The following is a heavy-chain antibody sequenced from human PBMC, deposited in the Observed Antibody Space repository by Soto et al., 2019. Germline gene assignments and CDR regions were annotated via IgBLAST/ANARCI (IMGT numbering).Heavy chain of an antibody. J-gene: IGHJ4*02. CDR3: ARPASGGLVTFDC. CDR2: IYYSGST. D-gene: IGHD4-4*01. V-gene: IGHV4-39*01. CDR1: GGSVSTSTDY. Sequence: SETLSLTCTVSGGSVSTSTDYWGWIRQPPGKGLEWIGSIYYSGSTYYNPSLKSRATISVDSSKNQFSLKLNSVTAADTAVYYCARPASGGLVTFDCCGQGTLVTVSS.